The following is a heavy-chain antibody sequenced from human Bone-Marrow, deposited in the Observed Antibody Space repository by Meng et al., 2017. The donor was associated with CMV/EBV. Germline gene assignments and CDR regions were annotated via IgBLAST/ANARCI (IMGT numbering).Heavy chain of an antibody. CDR1: GGTFSGYA. CDR3: ARGRKPHRRNWFDP. CDR2: IIPILGIA. J-gene: IGHJ5*02. V-gene: IGHV1-69*10. Sequence: SVKVSCKTSGGTFSGYAISWVRQAPGQGLEWMGGIIPILGIANYAQKFQGRVTMTADKSTSTDYKELSSLRSEDTAVDYCARGRKPHRRNWFDPWGQGTLVTVSS. D-gene: IGHD1-14*01.